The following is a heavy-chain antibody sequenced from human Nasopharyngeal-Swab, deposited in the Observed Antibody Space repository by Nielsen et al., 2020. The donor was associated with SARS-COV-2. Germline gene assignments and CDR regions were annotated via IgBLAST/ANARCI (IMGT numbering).Heavy chain of an antibody. Sequence: GRSLRLSCAASGFTFTNYNFNWVRQAPGKGLEWVSSISSSSSYIYYADSVKGRFTISRDNAKNSLYLQMHSLRAEDTAVYYCARDGLDYDFWSAYFMDVWGQGTTVTVSS. CDR1: GFTFTNYN. CDR2: ISSSSSYI. V-gene: IGHV3-21*01. J-gene: IGHJ6*02. CDR3: ARDGLDYDFWSAYFMDV. D-gene: IGHD3-3*01.